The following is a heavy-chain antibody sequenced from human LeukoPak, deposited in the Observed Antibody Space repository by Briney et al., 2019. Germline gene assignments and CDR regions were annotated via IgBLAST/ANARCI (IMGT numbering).Heavy chain of an antibody. D-gene: IGHD6-13*01. Sequence: SETLSLTCTVSGGSISSYYWSWIRQPAGKGLEWIGRIYTSGSTNYNPSLKSRVTVSVDTSKNQFSLKLSSVTAADTAVYYCVTSSSWYYRFDPWGQGTLVTVSS. CDR1: GGSISSYY. V-gene: IGHV4-4*07. J-gene: IGHJ5*02. CDR2: IYTSGST. CDR3: VTSSSWYYRFDP.